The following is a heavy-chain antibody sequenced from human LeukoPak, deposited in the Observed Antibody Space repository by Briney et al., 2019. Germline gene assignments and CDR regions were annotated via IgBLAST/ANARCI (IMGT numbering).Heavy chain of an antibody. CDR1: GFTFSSFA. J-gene: IGHJ5*02. V-gene: IGHV3-23*01. CDR3: TKDPNGDYIGAFDP. D-gene: IGHD4-17*01. Sequence: GGSLRLSCAASGFTFSSFAMTWVRQAPGKGLEWVSAISGSGGSTYSADSVKGRFTISRDNSKNTLYLQMNSLRAEDTAVYYCTKDPNGDYIGAFDPWGQGTLVTVSS. CDR2: ISGSGGST.